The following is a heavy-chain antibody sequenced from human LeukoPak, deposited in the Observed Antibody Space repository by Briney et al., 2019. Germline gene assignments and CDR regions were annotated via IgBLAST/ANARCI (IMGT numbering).Heavy chain of an antibody. CDR3: ARARLSKLRYQLLRDI. Sequence: SETLSLTCSVSGASIRSYSWSWLRQPAGKGLEWIGRIHTSASTEYNPSLKSRVTMSVDTSKNQFSLKLSSVTAADTAVYYCARARLSKLRYQLLRDIWGQGTMVTVSS. D-gene: IGHD2-2*01. CDR2: IHTSAST. V-gene: IGHV4-4*07. J-gene: IGHJ3*02. CDR1: GASIRSYS.